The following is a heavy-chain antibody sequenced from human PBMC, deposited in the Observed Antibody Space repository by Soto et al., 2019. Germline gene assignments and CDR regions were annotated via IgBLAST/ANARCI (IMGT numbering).Heavy chain of an antibody. Sequence: QVQLQESGPGLVKPSETLSLTCTVSGGSISSYYWSWIRQPPGKGLEWIGYIYYSGSTNYNPSLKSRVTISVDTSKNQFSLKLSSVTAADTVVYYCARGGGVTTEGPDYYYYMDVWGKGTTVTVSS. V-gene: IGHV4-59*01. CDR2: IYYSGST. CDR1: GGSISSYY. CDR3: ARGGGVTTEGPDYYYYMDV. D-gene: IGHD2-21*02. J-gene: IGHJ6*03.